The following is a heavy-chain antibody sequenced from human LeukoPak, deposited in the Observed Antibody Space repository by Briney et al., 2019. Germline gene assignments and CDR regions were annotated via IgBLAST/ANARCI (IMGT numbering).Heavy chain of an antibody. Sequence: PSETLSLTCAVYGGSFSGYYWSWIRQPPGKGLEWIGEINHSGSTNYNPSLKSRVTISVDTSKNQFSLKLSSVTAADTAVYYCARNPGSEYPEWWGQGTLVTVSS. V-gene: IGHV4-34*01. J-gene: IGHJ4*02. CDR1: GGSFSGYY. CDR2: INHSGST. D-gene: IGHD2-15*01. CDR3: ARNPGSEYPEW.